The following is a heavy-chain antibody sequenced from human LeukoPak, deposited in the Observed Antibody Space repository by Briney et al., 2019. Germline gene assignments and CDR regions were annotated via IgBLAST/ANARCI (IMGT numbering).Heavy chain of an antibody. D-gene: IGHD3-3*01. CDR3: AKEYYDFWSGYVPGWTPSPADY. CDR1: GFTFSSYA. CDR2: ISGSGGST. Sequence: GGSLRLSCAASGFTFSSYAMSWVRQAPGKGLEWVSAISGSGGSTYYADSVKGRFTISRDNSKNTLYLQMNSLRAEDTAVYYCAKEYYDFWSGYVPGWTPSPADYWGQGTLITVSS. J-gene: IGHJ4*02. V-gene: IGHV3-23*01.